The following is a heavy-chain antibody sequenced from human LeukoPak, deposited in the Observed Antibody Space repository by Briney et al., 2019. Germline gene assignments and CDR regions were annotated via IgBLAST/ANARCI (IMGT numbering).Heavy chain of an antibody. CDR3: ARDAYDSSGYYYYGMDV. CDR2: ISWNSGSI. Sequence: GRSLRLSCAASGFIFEDYAMHWGRRAPGQGLELGSGISWNSGSIGYADSVKGRFTISRDNSKNTLYLQMNSLRAEDTAVYYCARDAYDSSGYYYYGMDVWGQGTTVTVSS. CDR1: GFIFEDYA. J-gene: IGHJ6*02. D-gene: IGHD3-22*01. V-gene: IGHV3-9*01.